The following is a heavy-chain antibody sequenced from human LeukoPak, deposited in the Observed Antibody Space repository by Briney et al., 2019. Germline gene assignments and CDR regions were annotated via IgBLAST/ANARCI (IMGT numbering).Heavy chain of an antibody. CDR1: GFTVSSNY. D-gene: IGHD4-17*01. J-gene: IGHJ6*02. V-gene: IGHV3-53*01. Sequence: PGGSLRLSCAASGFTVSSNYMSWVRKAPGKGLEWVSVIYSGGSTYYADSVKGRFTISRDNSKNTLYLQMNSLRAEDTAVYYCARYDYGDYYYYGMDVWGQGTTVTVSS. CDR3: ARYDYGDYYYYGMDV. CDR2: IYSGGST.